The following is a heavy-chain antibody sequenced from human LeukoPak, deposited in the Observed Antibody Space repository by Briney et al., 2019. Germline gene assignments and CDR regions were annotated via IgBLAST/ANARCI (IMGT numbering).Heavy chain of an antibody. Sequence: SETLSLTCTVSGGSISSYYWSWIRQPPGKGLEWIGYIYYSGSTNHNPSLKSRVTISVDTSKNQFSLKLSSVTAADTAVYYCARVFRRYFDYWGQGTLVTVSS. D-gene: IGHD3-3*01. CDR1: GGSISSYY. CDR2: IYYSGST. V-gene: IGHV4-59*01. J-gene: IGHJ4*02. CDR3: ARVFRRYFDY.